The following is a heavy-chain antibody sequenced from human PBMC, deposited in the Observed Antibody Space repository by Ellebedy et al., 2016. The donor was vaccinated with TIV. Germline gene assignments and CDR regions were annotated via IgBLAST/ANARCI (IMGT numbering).Heavy chain of an antibody. CDR2: IKQEGSQK. D-gene: IGHD1-1*01. CDR1: GFTFSNYW. J-gene: IGHJ6*02. V-gene: IGHV3-7*01. Sequence: GESLKISCADSGFTFSNYWMSWVRQAPGKGLEWVGNIKQEGSQKSYVDSVKVPFTISRDNAKNSLYLQINSLRAEDTGVYYCARDERWGQGTTVTVSS. CDR3: ARDER.